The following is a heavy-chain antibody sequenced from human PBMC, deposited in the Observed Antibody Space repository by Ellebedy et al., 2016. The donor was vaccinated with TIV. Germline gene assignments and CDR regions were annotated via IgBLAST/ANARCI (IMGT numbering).Heavy chain of an antibody. D-gene: IGHD3-10*01. Sequence: ASVKVSCKASGGTFSTSAITWVRQAPGQGLEWMGMIIPLFGAPDYAPKLRGRVTITADETASTADMELSSLTSEDTAVYYCASGGRGDPGVRGVTTLDYWGQGTLVTVSS. CDR1: GGTFSTSA. J-gene: IGHJ4*02. CDR3: ASGGRGDPGVRGVTTLDY. V-gene: IGHV1-69*13. CDR2: IIPLFGAP.